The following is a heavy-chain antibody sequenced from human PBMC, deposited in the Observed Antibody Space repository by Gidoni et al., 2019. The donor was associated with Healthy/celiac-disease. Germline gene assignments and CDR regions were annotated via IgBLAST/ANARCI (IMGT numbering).Heavy chain of an antibody. Sequence: QVQLQQWGAGLLKPSETLSLTCAVYGGSFSGYYWSWIRQPPGKGLAWIGEINHSGSTNYNPSLKSRVTISVDTSKNQFSLKLSSVTAADTAVYYCARGVGATAFDYWGQGTLVTVSS. CDR1: GGSFSGYY. CDR2: INHSGST. J-gene: IGHJ4*02. CDR3: ARGVGATAFDY. V-gene: IGHV4-34*01. D-gene: IGHD1-26*01.